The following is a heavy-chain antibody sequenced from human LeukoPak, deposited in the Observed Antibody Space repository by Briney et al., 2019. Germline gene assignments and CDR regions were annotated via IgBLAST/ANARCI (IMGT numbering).Heavy chain of an antibody. CDR1: GFTFSSYA. CDR2: ISGSGGST. CDR3: AATYDILPGPFDY. Sequence: PGGSLRLSCAASGFTFSSYAMSWVRQAPGKGLEWVSAISGSGGSTYYADSVKGRFTISRDNYKNTLYLQMNSLRADDTAVYYCAATYDILPGPFDYWGQGTLVTVSS. D-gene: IGHD3-9*01. V-gene: IGHV3-23*01. J-gene: IGHJ4*02.